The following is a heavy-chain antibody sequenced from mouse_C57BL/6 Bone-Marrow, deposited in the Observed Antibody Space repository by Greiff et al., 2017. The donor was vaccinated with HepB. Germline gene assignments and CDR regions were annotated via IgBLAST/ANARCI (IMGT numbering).Heavy chain of an antibody. CDR1: GFTFSSYG. Sequence: EVNVVESGGDLVKPGGSLKLSCAASGFTFSSYGMSWVRQTPDKRLEWVATISSGGSYTYYPDSVKGRFTISRDNAKNTLYLQMSSLKSEDTAMYYCARHEGGWLLPYYWGQGTTLTVSS. CDR3: ARHEGGWLLPYY. J-gene: IGHJ2*01. CDR2: ISSGGSYT. D-gene: IGHD2-3*01. V-gene: IGHV5-6*01.